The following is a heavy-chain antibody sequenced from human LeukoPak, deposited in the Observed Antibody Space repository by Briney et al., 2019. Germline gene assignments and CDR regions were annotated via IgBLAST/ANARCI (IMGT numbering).Heavy chain of an antibody. CDR1: GFTFSDYY. J-gene: IGHJ5*02. Sequence: GESLRLSCAASGFTFSDYYMSWIRQAPGKGLEWVSYISSSGDTIYYADSVKGRFATSRDNAKNSLYLQMNSLRAEDTAVYYCASLGGSGSLNCFDPWGQGSLVTVSS. D-gene: IGHD3-10*01. V-gene: IGHV3-11*04. CDR3: ASLGGSGSLNCFDP. CDR2: ISSSGDTI.